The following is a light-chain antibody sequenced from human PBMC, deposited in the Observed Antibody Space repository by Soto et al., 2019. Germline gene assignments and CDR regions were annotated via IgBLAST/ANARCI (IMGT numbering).Light chain of an antibody. CDR3: KVWICTSAHYD. V-gene: IGLV3-21*02. CDR2: DDS. J-gene: IGLJ1*01. Sequence: SYELTQPPSVSVAPGQTARITCGGNNIGSKSVHWYQQKPGQAPVLVVYDDSDRPSGIPERFSGSNSGNTATLTISRVEAGYEADDTGKVWICTSAHYDSGTGTMVTVL. CDR1: NIGSKS.